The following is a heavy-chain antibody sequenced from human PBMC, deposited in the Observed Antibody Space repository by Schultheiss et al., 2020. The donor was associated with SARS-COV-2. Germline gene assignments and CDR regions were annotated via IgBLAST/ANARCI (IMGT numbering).Heavy chain of an antibody. Sequence: TLSLTCAVYGGSFSGYYWSWIRQPPGKALEWLALIDWDDDKYYSTSLKTRLTISKDTSKNQVVLTMTNMDPVDTATYYCARPRSVYGSNWFDPWGQGTLVTVSS. D-gene: IGHD5-24*01. CDR3: ARPRSVYGSNWFDP. CDR1: GGSFSGYY. J-gene: IGHJ5*02. V-gene: IGHV2-70*01. CDR2: IDWDDDK.